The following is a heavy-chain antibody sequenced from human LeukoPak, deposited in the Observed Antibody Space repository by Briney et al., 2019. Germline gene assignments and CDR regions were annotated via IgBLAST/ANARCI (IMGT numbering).Heavy chain of an antibody. CDR1: EFSVGSNY. CDR2: IYSGGST. D-gene: IGHD3-10*01. J-gene: IGHJ5*02. V-gene: IGHV3-66*01. CDR3: ARDKGQYGSGTRGFTWFDP. Sequence: PGGSLRLSCAASEFSVGSNYMTWVRQAPGKGLEWVSLIYSGGSTYYADSVKGRFTISRDNSKNTLYLQMNSLRAEDTAVYYCARDKGQYGSGTRGFTWFDPWGQGTLVTVSS.